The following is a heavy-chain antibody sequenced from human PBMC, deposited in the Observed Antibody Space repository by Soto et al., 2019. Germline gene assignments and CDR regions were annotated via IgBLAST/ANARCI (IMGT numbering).Heavy chain of an antibody. CDR3: ARVEVHDYVWGSYRYYNWFDP. CDR1: GGTFSSYA. Sequence: QVQLVQSGAEVKKPGSSVKVSCKASGGTFSSYAISWVRQAPGQGLEWMGGIIPIFGTENYAQKFQGRVTITADESTSTAYMELSSLRSEDTAVYYCARVEVHDYVWGSYRYYNWFDPWGQGTLVTVSS. J-gene: IGHJ5*02. CDR2: IIPIFGTE. D-gene: IGHD3-16*02. V-gene: IGHV1-69*01.